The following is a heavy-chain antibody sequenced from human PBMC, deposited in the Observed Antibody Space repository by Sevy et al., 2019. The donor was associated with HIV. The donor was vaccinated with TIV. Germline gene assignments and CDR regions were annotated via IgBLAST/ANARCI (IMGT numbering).Heavy chain of an antibody. Sequence: GGSLRLSCAASGFTFNKAWMTWVRQAPGKGLEWVGRIKSNGDGGTTVYTAPVKGRFTISRDDSKNTLYLQMNSLKTEDTDVYYCTTKGGFWSGYQYFDYWGQGTLVTVSS. V-gene: IGHV3-15*01. CDR2: IKSNGDGGTT. CDR1: GFTFNKAW. J-gene: IGHJ4*02. D-gene: IGHD3-3*01. CDR3: TTKGGFWSGYQYFDY.